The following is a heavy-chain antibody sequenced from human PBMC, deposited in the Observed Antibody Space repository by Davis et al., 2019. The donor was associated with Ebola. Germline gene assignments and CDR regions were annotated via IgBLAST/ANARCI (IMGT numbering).Heavy chain of an antibody. D-gene: IGHD2-2*02. J-gene: IGHJ6*03. CDR1: GFTFSSYA. CDR3: ACEISSSIVVVPAAIGHYYYYYMDV. Sequence: GGSLRLSCAASGFTFSSYAMSWVRQAPGKGLEWVSAISGSGGSTYYADSMKGRFTISRDDSKNTLFLQMDSLRAEDTAVYYCACEISSSIVVVPAAIGHYYYYYMDVWGKGTTVTVS. CDR2: ISGSGGST. V-gene: IGHV3-23*01.